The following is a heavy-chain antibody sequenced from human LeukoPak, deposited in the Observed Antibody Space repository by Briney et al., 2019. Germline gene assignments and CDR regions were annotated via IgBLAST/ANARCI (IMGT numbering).Heavy chain of an antibody. Sequence: GGSLRLSCAASGFTFSSYGMNWVRQAPGKGLEWVAFIRYDGSNKYYADSVKGRFIISRDNSKNSLYLQMNSLRAEDTAVYYCAKDLSIATPAHYWGPGTLFTAS. CDR3: AKDLSIATPAHY. CDR1: GFTFSSYG. J-gene: IGHJ4*02. D-gene: IGHD2-15*01. CDR2: IRYDGSNK. V-gene: IGHV3-30*02.